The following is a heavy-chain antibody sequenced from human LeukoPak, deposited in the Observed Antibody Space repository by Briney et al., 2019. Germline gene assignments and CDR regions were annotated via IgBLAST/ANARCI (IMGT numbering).Heavy chain of an antibody. CDR2: IYYSGST. D-gene: IGHD3-22*01. CDR1: GGSISSSSYY. CDR3: ARSHPDYYDSSGYLFDY. V-gene: IGHV4-39*01. J-gene: IGHJ4*02. Sequence: SETLSLTCTVSGGSISSSSYYWGWIRQPPGKGLEWIGSIYYSGSTYYNPSLKSRVTISVDTSRNQFSLKLSSVTAADTAVYYCARSHPDYYDSSGYLFDYWGQGTLVTVSS.